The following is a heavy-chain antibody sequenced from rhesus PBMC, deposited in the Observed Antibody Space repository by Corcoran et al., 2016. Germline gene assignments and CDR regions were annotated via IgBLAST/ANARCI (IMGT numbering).Heavy chain of an antibody. J-gene: IGHJ4*01. CDR1: GFTFSSYA. CDR3: AKDEYSNHGFDY. D-gene: IGHD4-23*01. V-gene: IGHV3-103*01. CDR2: INSGGGST. Sequence: EVQLVESGGGLVQPGGSLRLSCAASGFTFSSYAMQWVRQAPGKGLEWISAINSGGGSTYYADSVKGRFTISRDNSKNTLSLQMNSLRAEDTAVYYCAKDEYSNHGFDYWGQGVLVTVSS.